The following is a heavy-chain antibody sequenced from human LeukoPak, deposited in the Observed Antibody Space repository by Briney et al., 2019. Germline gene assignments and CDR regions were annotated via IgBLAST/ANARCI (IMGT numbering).Heavy chain of an antibody. Sequence: GGSLRLSCAASGFTFSSYWMHWVRQAPGKGLVWVSRINSDGSSTSYADSVKGRFTISRDNAKNTLYLQMNSLRAEDTAVYYCAREEGGITMVRGVISLHHYYGMDVWGQGTTVTVSS. CDR3: AREEGGITMVRGVISLHHYYGMDV. CDR1: GFTFSSYW. J-gene: IGHJ6*02. CDR2: INSDGSST. D-gene: IGHD3-10*01. V-gene: IGHV3-74*01.